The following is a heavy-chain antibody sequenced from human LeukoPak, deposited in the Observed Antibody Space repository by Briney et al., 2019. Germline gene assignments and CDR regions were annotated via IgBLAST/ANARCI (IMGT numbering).Heavy chain of an antibody. CDR3: AKVPGYSSGWLTDAFDI. Sequence: PGGSLRLSCAASGFTFDDYAMHWVRQAPGKGLEWVSGISWNSGSIGYADSVKGRFTISRDNAKNSLYLQMNSLRAEDTALYYCAKVPGYSSGWLTDAFDIWGQGTMVTVSS. CDR2: ISWNSGSI. D-gene: IGHD6-19*01. V-gene: IGHV3-9*01. J-gene: IGHJ3*02. CDR1: GFTFDDYA.